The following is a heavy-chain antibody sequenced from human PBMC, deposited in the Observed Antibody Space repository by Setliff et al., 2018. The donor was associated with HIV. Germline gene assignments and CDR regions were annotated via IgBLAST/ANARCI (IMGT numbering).Heavy chain of an antibody. D-gene: IGHD2-15*01. CDR2: FDPEDGET. CDR1: GYTLTELS. J-gene: IGHJ5*02. CDR3: ATGRGYCSGGSCYSFRISISWFDP. Sequence: AASVKVSCKVSGYTLTELSTHWVRQAPGKGLEWMGGFDPEDGETIYAQKFQGRVTMTEDTSTDTAYMELSSLRSEDTAVYYCATGRGYCSGGSCYSFRISISWFDPWGQGTLVTVSS. V-gene: IGHV1-24*01.